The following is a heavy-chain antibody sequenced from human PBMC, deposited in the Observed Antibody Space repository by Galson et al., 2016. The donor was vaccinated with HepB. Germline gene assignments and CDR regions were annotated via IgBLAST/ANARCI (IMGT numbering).Heavy chain of an antibody. Sequence: LEWVSVIHGGGSTYYADSLKGRFTISRDNSKNTLYLQMNSLRPEDTAVYYCTRDARGYSYGPIGYWGQGTLVTVSS. D-gene: IGHD5-18*01. V-gene: IGHV3-53*05. CDR2: IHGGGST. CDR3: TRDARGYSYGPIGY. J-gene: IGHJ4*02.